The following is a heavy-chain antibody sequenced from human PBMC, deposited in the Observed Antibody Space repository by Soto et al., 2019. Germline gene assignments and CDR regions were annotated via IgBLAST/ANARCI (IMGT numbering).Heavy chain of an antibody. J-gene: IGHJ4*02. CDR2: ISYDGSNK. CDR1: GFTFSSYG. V-gene: IGHV3-30*18. CDR3: AKDSLAARGLYYFDY. D-gene: IGHD6-6*01. Sequence: PGGSLRLSCAASGFTFSSYGMHWVRQAPGKGLEWVAVISYDGSNKYYADSVKGRFTISRDNSKNTLYLQMNSLRAEDTAVYYCAKDSLAARGLYYFDYWGQGTLVTVSS.